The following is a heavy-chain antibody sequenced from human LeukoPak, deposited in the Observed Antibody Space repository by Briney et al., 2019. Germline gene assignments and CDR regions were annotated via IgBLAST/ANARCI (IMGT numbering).Heavy chain of an antibody. V-gene: IGHV4-34*01. CDR2: INHSGSS. CDR3: AAVPESYYSVYYFNY. Sequence: SETLSLTCAVYGGSFSDYYWTWIRQPSGKGLEWIGEINHSGSSRYHPSLKSRVTISIDTSKKQFSLRLTSVTAADTAVYYCAAVPESYYSVYYFNYWGQGTLVTVSS. CDR1: GGSFSDYY. J-gene: IGHJ4*02. D-gene: IGHD3-10*01.